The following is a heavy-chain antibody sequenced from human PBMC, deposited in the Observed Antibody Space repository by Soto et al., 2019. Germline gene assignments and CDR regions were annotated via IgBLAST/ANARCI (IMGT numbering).Heavy chain of an antibody. Sequence: GGSLRLSCAASGFTFSSYGMHWVRQAPGKGLEWVAVIWYDGSNKYYADSVKGRFTISRDNSKNTLYLQMNSLRAEDTAVYYCARAGSGSPYYYGVDVWGQGTTVTVSS. V-gene: IGHV3-33*01. CDR3: ARAGSGSPYYYGVDV. J-gene: IGHJ6*02. CDR2: IWYDGSNK. CDR1: GFTFSSYG. D-gene: IGHD3-10*01.